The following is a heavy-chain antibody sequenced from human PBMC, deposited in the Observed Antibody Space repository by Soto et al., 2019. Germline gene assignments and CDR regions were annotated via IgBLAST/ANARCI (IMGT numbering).Heavy chain of an antibody. V-gene: IGHV3-74*01. CDR3: ARDRSYSLDV. Sequence: GGSLRLSCAVSGSTFSNDWMHWVRQAPGKGLVWVSHINSDGSSTNYADFVKGRFTIARDNAKNTVYLQMNSLRAEDTDVYYCARDRSYSLDVWGQGTTVTVSS. CDR2: INSDGSST. CDR1: GSTFSNDW. J-gene: IGHJ6*02.